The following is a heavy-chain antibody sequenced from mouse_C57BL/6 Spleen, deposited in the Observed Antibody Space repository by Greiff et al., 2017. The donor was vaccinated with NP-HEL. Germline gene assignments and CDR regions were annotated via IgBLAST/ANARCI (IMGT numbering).Heavy chain of an antibody. D-gene: IGHD1-1*01. Sequence: QVQLQQPGAELVKPGASVKMSCKASGYTFTSYWITWVKQRPGQGLEWIGDIYPGSGSTNYNEKFKSKATLTVDTSASTAYMQLSSLTSEDSAVDYCAKYYYGSSSWYFDGWGKGTTVTVSS. J-gene: IGHJ1*03. CDR2: IYPGSGST. V-gene: IGHV1-55*01. CDR1: GYTFTSYW. CDR3: AKYYYGSSSWYFDG.